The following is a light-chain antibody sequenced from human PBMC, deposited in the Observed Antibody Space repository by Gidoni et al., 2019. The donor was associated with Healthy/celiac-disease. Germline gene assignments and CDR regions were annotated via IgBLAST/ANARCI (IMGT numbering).Light chain of an antibody. CDR3: QQIYSTPYT. J-gene: IGKJ2*01. Sequence: DIQMTQSPSSLSASVGDRVTITCRASQSISSYLNWYQQKPGKAPKLLIYAASSLHSGVPSRFSGSGSVTDFTLTISSLQPEDFATYYCQQIYSTPYTFGQGTKLEIK. V-gene: IGKV1-39*01. CDR2: AAS. CDR1: QSISSY.